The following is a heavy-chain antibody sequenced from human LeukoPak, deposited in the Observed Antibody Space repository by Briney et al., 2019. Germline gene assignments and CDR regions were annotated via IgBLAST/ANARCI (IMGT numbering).Heavy chain of an antibody. J-gene: IGHJ4*02. V-gene: IGHV3-30*14. CDR3: ARGGPAAGRFDY. CDR2: ISYDGSNK. CDR1: GFTFSSYA. Sequence: GGSLRLSCAASGFTFSSYAMHWVRQAPGKGLEWVAVISYDGSNKYYADSVKGRFTISRGNSKNTLYLQMNSLRAEDTAVYYCARGGPAAGRFDYWGQGTLVTVSS. D-gene: IGHD6-13*01.